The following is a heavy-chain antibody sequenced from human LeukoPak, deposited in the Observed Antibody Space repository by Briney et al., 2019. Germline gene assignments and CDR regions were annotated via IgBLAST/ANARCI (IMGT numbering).Heavy chain of an antibody. CDR2: IIPIFGTA. CDR3: ERHPPITMVRGLYYYYMDV. Sequence: GASVKVSCKVSGYTLTELSMHWVRQAPGQGLEWMGGIIPIFGTANYEQKFQGRVTITADESASTAYMELSSLRSEDTAVYYCERHPPITMVRGLYYYYMDVWGKGTTVAVSS. V-gene: IGHV1-69*13. J-gene: IGHJ6*03. D-gene: IGHD3-10*01. CDR1: GYTLTELS.